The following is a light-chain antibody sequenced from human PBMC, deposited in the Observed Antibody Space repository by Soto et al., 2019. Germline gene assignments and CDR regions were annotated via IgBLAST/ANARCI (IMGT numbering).Light chain of an antibody. Sequence: QSVLTQPRSVSGSPGQSVTISCTGTSSDVGGYDYVSWYQQRPGKAPRLMIYDVSKRPSGVPNRFSGSKSGNTASLTISGLQAEDEADYFCCSYAGTSTFVIFGGGTQLTVL. CDR2: DVS. J-gene: IGLJ2*01. V-gene: IGLV2-11*01. CDR1: SSDVGGYDY. CDR3: CSYAGTSTFVI.